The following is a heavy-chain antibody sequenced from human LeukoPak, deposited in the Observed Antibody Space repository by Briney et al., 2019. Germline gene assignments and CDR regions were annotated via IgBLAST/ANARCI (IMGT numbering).Heavy chain of an antibody. Sequence: ASVKVSCKTSGYTFTGNFMHWVRQAPGQGPEWMGWINPNNGDTNYAQKFQGRVTMTRDTSISTAYMELSSLRSDDTAVYYCARGGCGSGGTCYSLAFDYWGQGTLVTVSS. J-gene: IGHJ4*02. CDR3: ARGGCGSGGTCYSLAFDY. D-gene: IGHD2-15*01. V-gene: IGHV1-2*02. CDR2: INPNNGDT. CDR1: GYTFTGNF.